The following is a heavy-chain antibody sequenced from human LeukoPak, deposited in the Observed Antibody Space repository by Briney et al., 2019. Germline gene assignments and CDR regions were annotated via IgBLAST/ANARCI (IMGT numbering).Heavy chain of an antibody. CDR2: SSM. CDR1: GFSFARSE. CDR3: ARAGDKGTANWYFDL. Sequence: AGGSLRLSCAAAGFSFARSEMNWVRQAPGKGLEWISSSSMYYADSVKGRFTISRENAKQTLYLQMNSLRPEDTAVYHCARAGDKGTANWYFDLWGRGTLVTVSS. D-gene: IGHD2-21*01. V-gene: IGHV3-48*03. J-gene: IGHJ2*01.